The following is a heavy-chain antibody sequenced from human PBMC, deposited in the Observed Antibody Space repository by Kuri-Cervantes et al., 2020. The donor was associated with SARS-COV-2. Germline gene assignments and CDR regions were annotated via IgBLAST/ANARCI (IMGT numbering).Heavy chain of an antibody. J-gene: IGHJ6*03. CDR1: VYTFTGYY. V-gene: IGHV1-46*03. CDR3: ARGGGYYDFWSGLGPKGIYYYYMDV. CDR2: INPSGGST. Sequence: ASVKVSCKASVYTFTGYYMHWVRQAPGQGLEWMGIINPSGGSTSYAQKFQGRVTMTRDTSTSTVYMELSSLRSEDTAVYYCARGGGYYDFWSGLGPKGIYYYYMDVWGKGTTVTVSS. D-gene: IGHD3-3*01.